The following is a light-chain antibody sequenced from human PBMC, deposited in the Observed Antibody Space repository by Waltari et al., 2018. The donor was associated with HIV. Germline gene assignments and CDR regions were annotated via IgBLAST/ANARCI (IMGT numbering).Light chain of an antibody. V-gene: IGLV3-1*01. CDR3: QAWDSSTEGFV. J-gene: IGLJ1*01. CDR1: KLGDKY. CDR2: QDS. Sequence: SYELTQPPSVSVSPGQTASITCSGDKLGDKYACWYQQKPGQSPVVVIYQDSKRPSGCPERFSGSNSGNTATLTISGTQAMDEADYYCQAWDSSTEGFVFGTGTKVTVL.